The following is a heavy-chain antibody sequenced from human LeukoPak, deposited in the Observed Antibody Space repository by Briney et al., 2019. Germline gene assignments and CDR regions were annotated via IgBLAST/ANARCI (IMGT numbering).Heavy chain of an antibody. J-gene: IGHJ4*02. D-gene: IGHD5-24*01. CDR3: ASGRGGGV. CDR1: GFTFSNYW. Sequence: GGSLRLSCAASGFTFSNYWMTWVRQAPGKGLEWVANIKQDGSEKYYVDSVKGRFTISGDNAKTSLYLQMNSLRAEDTAVYYCASGRGGGVWGQGTLVTVSS. CDR2: IKQDGSEK. V-gene: IGHV3-7*01.